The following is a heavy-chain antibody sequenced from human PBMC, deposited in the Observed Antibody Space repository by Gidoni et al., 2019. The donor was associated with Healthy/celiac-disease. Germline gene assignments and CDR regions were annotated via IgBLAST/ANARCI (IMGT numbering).Heavy chain of an antibody. CDR2: IKQDGSEK. V-gene: IGHV3-7*03. CDR3: ARDNIAARPALYRY. J-gene: IGHJ4*02. CDR1: GFTFSIYW. Sequence: EVQLVESGGGLVQPGGSLRLSCSASGFTFSIYWMSWVRQAPGKGLEWVGNIKQDGSEKYYVDSVKGRFTISRDNAKNSLDLQMNSLRAEDTAVYYCARDNIAARPALYRYWGQGTLVTVSS. D-gene: IGHD6-6*01.